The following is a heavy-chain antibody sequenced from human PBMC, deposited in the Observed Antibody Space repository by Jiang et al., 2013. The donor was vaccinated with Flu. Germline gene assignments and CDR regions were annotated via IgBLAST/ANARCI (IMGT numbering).Heavy chain of an antibody. CDR3: ARLGEHGYYFYGMDV. J-gene: IGHJ6*02. D-gene: IGHD3-10*01. CDR1: GYSFSSYH. Sequence: VQLVESGTEVKKSGESLRISCKGSGYSFSSYHIGWVRQMSGKGLEWMGIIHPDDSNTRYNPSFQGQVTISADRSISTAYLQWGSLKASDTAIYYCARLGEHGYYFYGMDVWGQGTTVTVSS. V-gene: IGHV5-51*01. CDR2: IHPDDSNT.